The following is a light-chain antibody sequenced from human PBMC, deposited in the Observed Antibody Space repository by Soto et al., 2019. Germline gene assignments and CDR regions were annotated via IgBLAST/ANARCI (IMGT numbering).Light chain of an antibody. CDR2: AAS. CDR3: QQSYTTPVYT. CDR1: QTISTW. J-gene: IGKJ2*01. Sequence: IQMTQSPSTLSASVGDRVTFTCRASQTISTWLAWYQQKPGKAPKLLIYAASNLQSGVPSRFSGSGSGTEFTLTISSLQPEDFATYFCQQSYTTPVYTFGQGTNLEI. V-gene: IGKV1-39*01.